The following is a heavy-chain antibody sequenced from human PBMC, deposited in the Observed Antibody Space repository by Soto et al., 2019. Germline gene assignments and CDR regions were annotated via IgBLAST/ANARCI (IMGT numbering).Heavy chain of an antibody. CDR2: INPSGGST. Sequence: ASVKVSCKASGYTFTSYYMHWLRQAPGQGLEWMGIINPSGGSTSYAQKFQGRVTMTRDTSTSTVYMELSSLRSEDTAVYYCARDSRSVYYYDSSGYDYFDYWGQGTLVTVSS. J-gene: IGHJ4*02. V-gene: IGHV1-46*01. CDR3: ARDSRSVYYYDSSGYDYFDY. D-gene: IGHD3-22*01. CDR1: GYTFTSYY.